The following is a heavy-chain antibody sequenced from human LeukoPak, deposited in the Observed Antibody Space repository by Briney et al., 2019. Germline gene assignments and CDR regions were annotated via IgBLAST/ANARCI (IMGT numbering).Heavy chain of an antibody. V-gene: IGHV3-15*01. Sequence: PGGSLRLSCAASGFTFSTYWMTWVRQAPGKGLEWVGRIKSKTDGGTTDYAAPVKGRFTISRDDSKNTLYLQMNSLKTEDTAVYYCTTVWNCGGDCSDAFDIWGQGTMVTVSS. CDR1: GFTFSTYW. D-gene: IGHD2-21*02. J-gene: IGHJ3*02. CDR3: TTVWNCGGDCSDAFDI. CDR2: IKSKTDGGTT.